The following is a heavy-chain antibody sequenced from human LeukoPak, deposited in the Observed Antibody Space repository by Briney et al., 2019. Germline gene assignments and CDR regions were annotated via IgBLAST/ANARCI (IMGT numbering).Heavy chain of an antibody. V-gene: IGHV3-74*01. CDR1: GFTFSSYW. CDR2: INSDGSST. J-gene: IGHJ4*02. Sequence: TGGSLRLSCAASGFTFSSYWMHWVRQAPGKGLVWVSRINSDGSSTSYADSVKGRFTISRDNAKNTLYLQMNSLRAEDTAVYYCARKDVSSGRYYFDYWGQGTLVTVSS. CDR3: ARKDVSSGRYYFDY. D-gene: IGHD6-19*01.